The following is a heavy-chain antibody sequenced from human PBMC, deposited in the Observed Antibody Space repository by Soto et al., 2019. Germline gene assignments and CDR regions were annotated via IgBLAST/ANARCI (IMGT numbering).Heavy chain of an antibody. Sequence: LVESLKISCKGSGYSLSSYWIAWVRQMPGKGLEWMGTIYPGDSDTRYSPSFQGQVTISADKSISTAFLQWSSLKASDTAIYYCARPNYYYYDMDVWGQGTTVTVSS. V-gene: IGHV5-51*01. J-gene: IGHJ6*02. CDR2: IYPGDSDT. CDR3: ARPNYYYYDMDV. CDR1: GYSLSSYW.